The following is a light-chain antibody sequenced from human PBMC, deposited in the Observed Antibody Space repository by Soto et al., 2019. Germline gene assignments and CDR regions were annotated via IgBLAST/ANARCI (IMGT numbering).Light chain of an antibody. CDR2: AAS. CDR3: RQSYSTPGT. V-gene: IGKV1-39*01. CDR1: QSISNY. Sequence: DTQITKSPSSLSASVGDRVTITCRASQSISNYLNWYQQKPGKAPNLLIYAASSLHSGVPSRFSGSGSGTDFTLTISSLQPEDFATYFCRQSYSTPGTFGQGTKVDIK. J-gene: IGKJ1*01.